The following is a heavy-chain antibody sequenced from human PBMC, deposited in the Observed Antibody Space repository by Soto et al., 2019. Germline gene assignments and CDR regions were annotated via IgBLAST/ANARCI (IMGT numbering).Heavy chain of an antibody. CDR1: GGSFSGYY. CDR2: INHSGST. CDR3: ARVAYFDTTGYYYYFDY. Sequence: SETLSLTCAVYGGSFSGYYWSWIRQPPGKGLEWIGEINHSGSTNYNPSLKSRVTISMDMSKNQFSLKLTSVTAADTAVYYCARVAYFDTTGYYYYFDYWGQGTLVTVSS. J-gene: IGHJ4*02. D-gene: IGHD3-22*01. V-gene: IGHV4-34*01.